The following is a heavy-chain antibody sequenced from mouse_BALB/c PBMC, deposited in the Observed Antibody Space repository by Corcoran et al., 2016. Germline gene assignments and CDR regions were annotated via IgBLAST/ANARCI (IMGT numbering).Heavy chain of an antibody. CDR1: AYTFTDYY. J-gene: IGHJ2*01. D-gene: IGHD3-2*01. V-gene: IGHV1-19*01. CDR2: VNPYNGGT. CDR3: ARRRHGVVDY. Sequence: EVQLQQSGPELVKPGASVKMSCKASAYTFTDYYMDWVKQSHGESFEWIGRVNPYNGGTSYNPKFKGKATLTVDKSSSTAYMELNSLTSEDSAVYYCARRRHGVVDYWGQGTTLTVSS.